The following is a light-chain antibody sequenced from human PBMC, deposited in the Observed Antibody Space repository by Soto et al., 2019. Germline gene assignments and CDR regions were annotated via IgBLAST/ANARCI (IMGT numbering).Light chain of an antibody. V-gene: IGKV1-5*03. CDR2: KAS. Sequence: DIQMTQSPSTLSASVGDRVTITCRASQTISSWLAWYQQKPGMAPKLLIYKASTLQSGVPSMFSGSGSGTEFTLTISSLQPDDFASYYCQQYSRCSAFGQGTKVDIK. CDR3: QQYSRCSA. J-gene: IGKJ1*01. CDR1: QTISSW.